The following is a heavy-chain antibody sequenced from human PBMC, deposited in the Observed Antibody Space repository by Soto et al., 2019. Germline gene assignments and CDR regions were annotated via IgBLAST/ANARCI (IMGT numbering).Heavy chain of an antibody. CDR2: IHYSGTI. Sequence: SETLSLTCTVSGVSVSNYYWSYIRQPPGEGLEWIGQIHYSGTINYNPSLKSRVTMSLDTSKNQFSLNLNSVTAADTAVYYCARGDSSSWYLNWFHPWGQGTLVTVS. V-gene: IGHV4-59*02. CDR3: ARGDSSSWYLNWFHP. CDR1: GVSVSNYY. D-gene: IGHD6-13*01. J-gene: IGHJ5*02.